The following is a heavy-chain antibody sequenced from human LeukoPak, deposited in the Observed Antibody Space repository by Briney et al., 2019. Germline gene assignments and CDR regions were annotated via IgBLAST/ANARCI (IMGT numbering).Heavy chain of an antibody. CDR3: ASETGDYPPYYYYYMDV. J-gene: IGHJ6*03. CDR2: ISSSSSYI. Sequence: NAGGSLRLSCAASGFTFSSYSMNWVRQAPGKGLEWVSSISSSSSYIYYADSVKGRFTISRDNDKNSLYLQMNSLRAEDTAVYYCASETGDYPPYYYYYMDVWGKGTTVTVSS. V-gene: IGHV3-21*01. CDR1: GFTFSSYS. D-gene: IGHD4-17*01.